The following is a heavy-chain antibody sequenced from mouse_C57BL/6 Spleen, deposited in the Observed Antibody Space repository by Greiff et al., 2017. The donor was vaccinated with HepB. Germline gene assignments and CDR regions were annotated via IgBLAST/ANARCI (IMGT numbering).Heavy chain of an antibody. V-gene: IGHV1-55*01. D-gene: IGHD1-1*01. CDR3: VKRGYYYGSSYSYWYFDV. Sequence: VQLQQSGAELVKPGASVKMSCKASGYTFTSYWITWVKQRPGQGLEWIGDIYPGSGSTNYNEKFKSKATLTVDTSSSTAYMQLSSLTSEDSAVYSCVKRGYYYGSSYSYWYFDVWGTGTTVTVSS. CDR2: IYPGSGST. J-gene: IGHJ1*03. CDR1: GYTFTSYW.